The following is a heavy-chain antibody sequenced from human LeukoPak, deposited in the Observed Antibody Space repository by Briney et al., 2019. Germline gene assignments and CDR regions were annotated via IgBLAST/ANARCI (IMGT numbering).Heavy chain of an antibody. D-gene: IGHD3-16*02. CDR2: IRYDGSNK. CDR1: GFIFSTYG. Sequence: PGGSLRLSCVASGFIFSTYGMHWVRQAPGKGLEWVAFIRYDGSNKYNADSVKGRFTISRDNSKNTLYLQMNSLRAEDTAVYYCAKDPVWGSYRQTWDYFDYWGQGTLVTVSS. CDR3: AKDPVWGSYRQTWDYFDY. J-gene: IGHJ4*02. V-gene: IGHV3-30*02.